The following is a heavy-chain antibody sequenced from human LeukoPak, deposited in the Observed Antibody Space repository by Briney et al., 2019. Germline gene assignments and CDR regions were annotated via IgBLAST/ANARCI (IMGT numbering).Heavy chain of an antibody. CDR1: GFTLSDYN. CDR2: TRNSSVI. J-gene: IGHJ4*02. V-gene: IGHV3-69-1*01. CDR3: ARGDGISH. D-gene: IGHD3-9*01. Sequence: PGGSLRLSCVASGFTLSDYNMNWVRQAPGKGLEWISSTRNSSVIFYGDSVKGRFSVSRDNAKNSLYLQMNSLRVEDTAMYYCARGDGISHWGRGTLVTVSS.